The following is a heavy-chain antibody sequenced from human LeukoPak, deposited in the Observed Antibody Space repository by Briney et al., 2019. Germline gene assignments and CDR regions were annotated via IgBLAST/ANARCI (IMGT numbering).Heavy chain of an antibody. D-gene: IGHD2-15*01. CDR3: AKDRSFGRSDGFDI. CDR2: IRYDGSNK. J-gene: IGHJ3*02. V-gene: IGHV3-30*02. CDR1: GFTFSNYG. Sequence: GGSLRLSCAASGFTFSNYGMQWVRQAPGKGLEGVAFIRYDGSNKFYADSVKGRSTISRDNSKSTLYLEMNSLRAEDTAVYYCAKDRSFGRSDGFDIWGQGTMVTVSS.